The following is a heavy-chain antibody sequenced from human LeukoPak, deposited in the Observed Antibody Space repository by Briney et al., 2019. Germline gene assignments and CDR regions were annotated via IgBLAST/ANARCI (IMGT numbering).Heavy chain of an antibody. V-gene: IGHV4-59*01. CDR1: VGSISTYY. CDR3: ARDQTTVTTAAWYFAL. Sequence: SETLSLTRTVFVGSISTYYWSWIRQPPGKGLECVGSIHYSGRSNSNPSLTGRLTISVDTSKNQFSLKLSSVTASDTAVYYCARDQTTVTTAAWYFALWGRGTLVTVSS. D-gene: IGHD4-17*01. J-gene: IGHJ2*01. CDR2: IHYSGRS.